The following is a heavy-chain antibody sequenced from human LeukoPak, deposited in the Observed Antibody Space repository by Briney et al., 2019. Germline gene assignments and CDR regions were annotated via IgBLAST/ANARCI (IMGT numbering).Heavy chain of an antibody. D-gene: IGHD3-10*01. Sequence: SETLSLTCAVSGYSISSGYHWGWTRQTPGEGLEWIGILYAAGNTYYSPSLKGRVTISLDKSKNLFSLDLRSVTAADTAVYYCAREIVRGVPGWWGQGTLVTVSS. CDR3: AREIVRGVPGW. J-gene: IGHJ4*02. V-gene: IGHV4-38-2*02. CDR2: LYAAGNT. CDR1: GYSISSGYH.